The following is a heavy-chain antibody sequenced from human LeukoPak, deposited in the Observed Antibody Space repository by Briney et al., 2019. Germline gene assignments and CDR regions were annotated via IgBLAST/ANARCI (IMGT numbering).Heavy chain of an antibody. CDR2: ISSNGGST. J-gene: IGHJ4*02. CDR3: ARLRIRRGQLWSLPYFDY. V-gene: IGHV3-64*01. CDR1: GFTFSSYA. Sequence: GGSLRLSCAASGFTFSSYAMHWVRQAPGKGLEYVSAISSNGGSTYYANSVKGRFTISRDNSKNTLYLQMGSLRAEDTAVYYCARLRIRRGQLWSLPYFDYWGQGTLVTVSS. D-gene: IGHD5-18*01.